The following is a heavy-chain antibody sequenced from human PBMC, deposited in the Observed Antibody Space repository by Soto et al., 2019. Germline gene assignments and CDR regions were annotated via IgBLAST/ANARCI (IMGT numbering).Heavy chain of an antibody. CDR1: GFTFSNYS. CDR2: ISSTSKYI. D-gene: IGHD6-19*01. J-gene: IGHJ4*02. V-gene: IGHV3-21*01. CDR3: TRDLSSGCFDY. Sequence: EVQLVESGGGLVKPGGSLRVSCAVSGFTFSNYSMNWVRQAPGKGLEWVSSISSTSKYIYYADSVKGRFTISRDNAKKSLYLQKNTLGAEDTAVYYCTRDLSSGCFDYWGQGTLGTVSA.